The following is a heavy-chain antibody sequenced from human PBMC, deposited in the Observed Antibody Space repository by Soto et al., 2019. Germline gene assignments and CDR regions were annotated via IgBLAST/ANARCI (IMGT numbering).Heavy chain of an antibody. CDR1: GFTFSDYY. J-gene: IGHJ2*01. V-gene: IGHV3-11*01. Sequence: QVQLVESGGGLVKPGGSLRLSCAASGFTFSDYYMSWIRQAPGKGLEWVSYISSSGSTIYYADSVKGRFTISRDNAKNSLYLQMNSMRAEDTAVYYFASHPNCSSTRWYWGGGYFDLWGRGTLVTVSS. D-gene: IGHD2-2*01. CDR3: ASHPNCSSTRWYWGGGYFDL. CDR2: ISSSGSTI.